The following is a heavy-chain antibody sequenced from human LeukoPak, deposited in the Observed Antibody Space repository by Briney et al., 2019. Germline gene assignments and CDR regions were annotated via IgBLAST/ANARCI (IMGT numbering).Heavy chain of an antibody. Sequence: SLEVSCKSSGYLIMGYYIHWLGEVVGQGFDILAWINPRSGDTKSGQKFQGRVTLTRETSISTAYMSVGSLRSDDTAVYYCARVGSYIGGYFDPWGQGTLVSVTS. CDR3: ARVGSYIGGYFDP. D-gene: IGHD1-1*01. J-gene: IGHJ5*02. CDR1: GYLIMGYY. V-gene: IGHV1-2*02. CDR2: INPRSGDT.